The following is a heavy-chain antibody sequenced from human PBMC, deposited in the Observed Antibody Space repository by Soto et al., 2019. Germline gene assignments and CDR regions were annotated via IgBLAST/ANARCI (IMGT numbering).Heavy chain of an antibody. Sequence: SETLSLTCTVSGGSISSYSWSWIRQPPGKALQWIGFIYQSGVTSYNPSLASRVSISLDRFNNQCSLKLKSVTAADTAVYFCAGMPYTSGLRFDPWGPGTLVTVSS. CDR1: GGSISSYS. J-gene: IGHJ5*02. D-gene: IGHD6-19*01. V-gene: IGHV4-30-2*01. CDR3: AGMPYTSGLRFDP. CDR2: IYQSGVT.